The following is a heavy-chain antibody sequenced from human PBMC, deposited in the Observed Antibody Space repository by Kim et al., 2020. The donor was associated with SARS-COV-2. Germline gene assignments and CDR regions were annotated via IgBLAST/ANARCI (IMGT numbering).Heavy chain of an antibody. V-gene: IGHV4-39*07. J-gene: IGHJ3*02. CDR1: GGSISSSSYY. Sequence: SETLSLTCTVSGGSISSSSYYWGWIRQPPGKGLEWIGSIYYSGSTYYNPSLKSRVTISVDTSKNQFSLKLSSVTAADTAVYYCARDRLRWSGYYWNWGDAFDIWGQGTMVTVSS. CDR3: ARDRLRWSGYYWNWGDAFDI. CDR2: IYYSGST. D-gene: IGHD3-3*01.